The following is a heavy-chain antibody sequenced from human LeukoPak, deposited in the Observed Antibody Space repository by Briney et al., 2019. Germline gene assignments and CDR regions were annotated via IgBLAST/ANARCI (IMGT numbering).Heavy chain of an antibody. J-gene: IGHJ6*02. D-gene: IGHD3-16*01. V-gene: IGHV3-21*01. CDR2: ISSSSSYI. CDR1: GFTFSSYS. CDR3: ARDGVYYYGMDV. Sequence: GGSLRLSCAASGFTFSSYSMNWVRQAPGKGLEWVSSISSSSSYIYYVDSVKGRFTISRDNAKNSLYLQMNSLRAEDTAVYYCARDGVYYYGMDVWGQGTTVTVSS.